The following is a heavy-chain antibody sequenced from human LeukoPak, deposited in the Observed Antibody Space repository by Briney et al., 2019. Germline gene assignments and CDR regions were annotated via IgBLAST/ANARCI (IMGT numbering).Heavy chain of an antibody. V-gene: IGHV4-34*01. J-gene: IGHJ5*02. CDR3: ARGPITMVRGLA. CDR1: GGSFSGHY. CDR2: ISHTGST. Sequence: PSETLSLTCAVHGGSFSGHYCSWIRQPPGKGLEWIGEISHTGSTNYNPSLKSRVTISGDTSKNQFSLKLSSVTAADAAVYYCARGPITMVRGLAWGQGTLVTVSS. D-gene: IGHD3-10*01.